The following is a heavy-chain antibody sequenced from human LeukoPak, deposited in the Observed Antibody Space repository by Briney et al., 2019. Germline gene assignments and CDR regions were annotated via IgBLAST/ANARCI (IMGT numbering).Heavy chain of an antibody. CDR1: GGTFSSYA. V-gene: IGHV1-69*04. CDR2: IIPILGIA. Sequence: SVKVSCKASGGTFSSYAISWVRQAPGQGLEWMGRIIPILGIANYAQKFQGRVTITADKSTSTAYMELSSLRSEDTAVYYCARVAPGGFDFHYYYYYMDVWGKGTTVTVSS. J-gene: IGHJ6*03. D-gene: IGHD5-12*01. CDR3: ARVAPGGFDFHYYYYYMDV.